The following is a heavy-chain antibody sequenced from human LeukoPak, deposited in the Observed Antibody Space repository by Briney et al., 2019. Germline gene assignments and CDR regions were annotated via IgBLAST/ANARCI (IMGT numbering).Heavy chain of an antibody. Sequence: GGSLRLSCAASGFTFSSYGMHWVRQAPGKGPEWVAVISYDGSNKYYADSVKGRFTISRDNSKDTLYLQMNSLRAEDTAVYYCAKEAASGRYPDDWGQGTLVTVSS. CDR3: AKEAASGRYPDD. D-gene: IGHD6-13*01. V-gene: IGHV3-30*18. CDR1: GFTFSSYG. J-gene: IGHJ4*02. CDR2: ISYDGSNK.